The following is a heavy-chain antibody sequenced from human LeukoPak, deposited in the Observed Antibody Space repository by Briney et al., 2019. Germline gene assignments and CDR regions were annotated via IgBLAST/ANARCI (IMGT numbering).Heavy chain of an antibody. D-gene: IGHD3-22*01. CDR1: GGSISSSNYY. CDR3: ARHSYYYDSSGYYYFDY. Sequence: SETLSLTCTVSGGSISSSNYYWSWIRQPAGKGLEWIGRIYPTGSTNYNPSLKSRVTISVDTSKNQFSLKLSSVTAADTAVYYCARHSYYYDSSGYYYFDYWGQGTLVTVSS. J-gene: IGHJ4*02. V-gene: IGHV4-61*02. CDR2: IYPTGST.